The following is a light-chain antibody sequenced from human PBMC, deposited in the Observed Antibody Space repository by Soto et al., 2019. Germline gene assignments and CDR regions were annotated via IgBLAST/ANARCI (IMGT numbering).Light chain of an antibody. CDR2: GAS. CDR1: QSVSSN. V-gene: IGKV3-15*01. Sequence: EIVMTQSPATLSVSPGERATVSCRASQSVSSNLAWYQQKPGQAPRLLIYGASTRATGIPARFSGSRSGTEFTLTISSLQSEDFAVYYCQQYNNWPRTFGQGTKVEIK. J-gene: IGKJ1*01. CDR3: QQYNNWPRT.